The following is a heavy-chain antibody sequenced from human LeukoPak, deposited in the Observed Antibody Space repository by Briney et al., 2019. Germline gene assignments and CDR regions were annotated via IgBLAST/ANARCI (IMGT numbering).Heavy chain of an antibody. CDR1: GYTFTGYY. CDR3: ARDCTSCYYYYGMDV. J-gene: IGHJ6*02. V-gene: IGHV1-2*06. CDR2: INPNSGGT. Sequence: ASVKVSCKASGYTFTGYYMHWVRQAPGQGLEWMGRINPNSGGTNYAQKFQGRVTMTRDTSISTAYMELSRLRSDDTAEYYCARDCTSCYYYYGMDVWGQGTTVTVSS. D-gene: IGHD2-2*01.